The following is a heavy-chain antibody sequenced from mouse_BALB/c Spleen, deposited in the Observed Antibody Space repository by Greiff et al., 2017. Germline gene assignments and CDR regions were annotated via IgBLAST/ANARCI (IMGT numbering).Heavy chain of an antibody. CDR1: GYSITSGYY. CDR2: ISYDGSN. J-gene: IGHJ2*01. V-gene: IGHV3-6*02. CDR3: TREEDGYPYFDY. D-gene: IGHD2-3*01. Sequence: EVKLLESGPGLVKPSQSLSLTCSVTGYSITSGYYWNWIRQFPGNKLEWMGYISYDGSNNYNPSLKNRISITRDTSKNQFFLKLNSVTTEDTATYYCTREEDGYPYFDYWGQGTTLTVSA.